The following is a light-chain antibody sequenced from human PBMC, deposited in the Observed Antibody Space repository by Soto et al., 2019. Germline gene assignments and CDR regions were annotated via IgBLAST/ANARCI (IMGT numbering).Light chain of an antibody. J-gene: IGKJ5*01. Sequence: EIVLTQSPATLSLSPGERATLSCRASQTVSSSLAWYQQKPGQAHRLLIYEASNRATGIPARFSGSGSGADFTLTISSLEPEDFAVYYGQQRNNWPTITFGQGTRLEIK. V-gene: IGKV3-11*01. CDR1: QTVSSS. CDR2: EAS. CDR3: QQRNNWPTIT.